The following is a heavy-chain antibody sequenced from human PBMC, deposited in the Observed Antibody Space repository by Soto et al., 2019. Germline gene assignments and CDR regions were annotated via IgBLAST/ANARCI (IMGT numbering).Heavy chain of an antibody. V-gene: IGHV3-23*01. D-gene: IGHD6-6*01. CDR1: GFTFRSYA. J-gene: IGHJ4*02. CDR3: AKGMYSSSSFDY. Sequence: EVQLLESGGGLVQPGGSLRVSCAASGFTFRSYAMNWVRQAPGKGLEWVSAISGSGGSTYYADSVKGRFSISRDNSKNTLYLQMNSLRAEDTAVYFCAKGMYSSSSFDYWGQGTLVTVSS. CDR2: ISGSGGST.